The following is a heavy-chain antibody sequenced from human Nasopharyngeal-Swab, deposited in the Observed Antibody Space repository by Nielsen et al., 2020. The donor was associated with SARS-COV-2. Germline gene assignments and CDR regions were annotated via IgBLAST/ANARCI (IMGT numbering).Heavy chain of an antibody. CDR2: INHRGGT. CDR1: GGSFTERP. D-gene: IGHD2-2*01. V-gene: IGHV4-34*01. Sequence: SETLSLTCAVYGGSFTERPWSWIRLLPGKGLEWIGEINHRGGTAYRSSLKSRVSISVDPSKNQFSLELRSVTAADTAVYFCARGPDQFHSFDYWDQGRLVTVSS. J-gene: IGHJ4*02. CDR3: ARGPDQFHSFDY.